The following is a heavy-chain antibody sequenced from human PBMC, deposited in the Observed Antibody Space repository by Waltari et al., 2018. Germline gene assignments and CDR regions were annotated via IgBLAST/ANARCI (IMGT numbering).Heavy chain of an antibody. CDR3: ARGCSGGSCYLDY. Sequence: QVQLQESGPGLVKPSETLSLTCAVSGYSISSGYYWGWIRQPPGKGLEWIGSIYHSGSSDYNPSLKSRVTRSVDTSKNQFSLKLSSVTAADTAVYYCARGCSGGSCYLDYWGQGTLVTVSS. V-gene: IGHV4-38-2*01. D-gene: IGHD2-15*01. CDR2: IYHSGSS. J-gene: IGHJ4*02. CDR1: GYSISSGYY.